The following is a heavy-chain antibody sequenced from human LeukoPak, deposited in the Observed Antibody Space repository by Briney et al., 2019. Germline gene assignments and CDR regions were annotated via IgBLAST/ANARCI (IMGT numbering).Heavy chain of an antibody. D-gene: IGHD5-18*01. CDR2: IYSGGST. J-gene: IGHJ4*02. CDR1: GFTVSSNY. CDR3: ARGAQGYGYVYYFDY. V-gene: IGHV3-53*01. Sequence: GGSLRLSCAASGFTVSSNYMSWVRRAPGKGLEWVSVIYSGGSTYYADSVKGRFTISRDNSKNTLYLQMNSLRAEDTAVYYCARGAQGYGYVYYFDYWGQGTLVTVSS.